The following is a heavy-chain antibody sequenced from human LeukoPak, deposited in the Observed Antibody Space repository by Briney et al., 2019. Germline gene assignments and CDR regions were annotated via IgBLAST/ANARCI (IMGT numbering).Heavy chain of an antibody. CDR1: GFTFSDYY. J-gene: IGHJ5*02. V-gene: IGHV3-11*04. Sequence: PGGSLRLPCAASGFTFSDYYMNWIRQAPGKGLEWLSYISSSGSTIYYADSVKGRFTISRDNAKNSLYLQMNSLRAEDTAVYYCASWNNTHSSGYWYWFDPWGQGTLVTVSS. D-gene: IGHD3-22*01. CDR3: ASWNNTHSSGYWYWFDP. CDR2: ISSSGSTI.